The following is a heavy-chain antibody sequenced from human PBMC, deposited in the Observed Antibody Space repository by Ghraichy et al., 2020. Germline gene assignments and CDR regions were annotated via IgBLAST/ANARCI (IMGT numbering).Heavy chain of an antibody. V-gene: IGHV3-53*01. CDR3: ARVSIAVAGYYFDY. CDR2: IYSGGST. Sequence: GESLNISCAASGFTVSSNYMSWVRQAPGKGLEWVSVIYSGGSTYYADSVKGRFTISRDNSKNTLYLQMNSLRAEDTAVYYCARVSIAVAGYYFDYWGQGTLVTVSS. D-gene: IGHD6-19*01. CDR1: GFTVSSNY. J-gene: IGHJ4*02.